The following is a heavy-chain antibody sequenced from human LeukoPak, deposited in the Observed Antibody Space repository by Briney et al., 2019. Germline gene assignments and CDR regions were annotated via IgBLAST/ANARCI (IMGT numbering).Heavy chain of an antibody. D-gene: IGHD4-23*01. V-gene: IGHV1-46*01. J-gene: IGHJ5*02. CDR2: INPSGGST. CDR1: GYTLTELS. CDR3: ARDNSVEDTAWWFDP. Sequence: GASVKVSCKVSGYTLTELSMHWVRQAPGQGLEWMGIINPSGGSTSYAQKFQGRVTMTRDTSTSTVYMELSSLRSEDTAVYYCARDNSVEDTAWWFDPWGQGTLVTVSS.